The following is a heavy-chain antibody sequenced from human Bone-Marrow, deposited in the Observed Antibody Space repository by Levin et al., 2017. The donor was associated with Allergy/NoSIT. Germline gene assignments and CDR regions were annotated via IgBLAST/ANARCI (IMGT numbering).Heavy chain of an antibody. CDR2: IYYGGNT. CDR1: GGSIHNADYY. CDR3: ARKGYFDL. Sequence: SQTLSLPCLVSGGSIHNADYYWSWIRLHPGKGLEWIGYIYYGGNTYYNPSLKSRVTMSMDASKNQFSLQLVSVTAADTAVYYCARKGYFDLWGRGTLVTVSS. J-gene: IGHJ2*01. V-gene: IGHV4-31*03.